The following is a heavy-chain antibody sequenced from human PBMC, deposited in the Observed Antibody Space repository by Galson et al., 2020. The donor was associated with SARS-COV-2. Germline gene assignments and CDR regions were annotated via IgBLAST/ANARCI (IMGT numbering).Heavy chain of an antibody. Sequence: SVKVSCKASGGTFSNFAISWVRQAPGQGLEWMGGIIPLFGTTNYARKFQGRVSITADESTSTAYMDLSGLRPEDTAVYFCASRDHRSVSVVKEYYSMDVWGKGTTVTVSS. J-gene: IGHJ6*03. V-gene: IGHV1-69*13. D-gene: IGHD3-22*01. CDR1: GGTFSNFA. CDR3: ASRDHRSVSVVKEYYSMDV. CDR2: IIPLFGTT.